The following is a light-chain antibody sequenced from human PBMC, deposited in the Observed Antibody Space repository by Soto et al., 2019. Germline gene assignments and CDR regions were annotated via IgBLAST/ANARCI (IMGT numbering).Light chain of an antibody. CDR2: DAY. J-gene: IGKJ2*01. CDR3: QHYDSPPYT. CDR1: QTVSSVY. Sequence: EIVLTQSPGTLSLSPGERAILSCGASQTVSSVYLAWYQQKPGLAPRLLIYDAYSRATGIPDRFSGSGSGTDFTLTISRLEPDDFAVYYCQHYDSPPYTFGQGTKLEIK. V-gene: IGKV3D-20*01.